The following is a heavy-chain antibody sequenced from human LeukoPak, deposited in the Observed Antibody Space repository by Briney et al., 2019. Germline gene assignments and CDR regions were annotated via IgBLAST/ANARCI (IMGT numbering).Heavy chain of an antibody. CDR2: IIPIFGTA. Sequence: GSPVKVSCKASGGTFSSYAISWVRQAPGQGLEWMGGIIPIFGTANYAQKFQGRVTITADESTSTAYMELSSLRSEDTAVYYCARMHYYGSGSYFFSDPWGQGTLVTVSS. CDR1: GGTFSSYA. J-gene: IGHJ5*02. V-gene: IGHV1-69*01. CDR3: ARMHYYGSGSYFFSDP. D-gene: IGHD3-10*01.